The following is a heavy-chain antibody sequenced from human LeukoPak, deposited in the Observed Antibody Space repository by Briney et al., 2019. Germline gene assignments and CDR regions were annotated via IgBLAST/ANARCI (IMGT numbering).Heavy chain of an antibody. V-gene: IGHV3-48*03. Sequence: GGSLRLSCAASGFTFSSYEMNWVRQAPGKGLEWVSYISSSGSTIYYADSVKGRFTISRDNSKNTLYLQMNSLRAGDTAVYYCAKGGPRDYYSSGFNFDYWGQGTLVTVSS. D-gene: IGHD3-22*01. CDR1: GFTFSSYE. J-gene: IGHJ4*02. CDR2: ISSSGSTI. CDR3: AKGGPRDYYSSGFNFDY.